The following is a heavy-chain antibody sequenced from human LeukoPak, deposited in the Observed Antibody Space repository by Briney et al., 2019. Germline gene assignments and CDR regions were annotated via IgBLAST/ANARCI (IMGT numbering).Heavy chain of an antibody. D-gene: IGHD1-26*01. Sequence: GGSLRLSCAASGFTFSSYSMNWVRQAPGKGLEWVSSISSSSTYIYYADSVKGRFTISRDNAKNSLYLQMNSLRAEDTAVYYCATGREGSGAFDIWGQGTMVTVSS. CDR3: ATGREGSGAFDI. J-gene: IGHJ3*02. V-gene: IGHV3-21*04. CDR2: ISSSSTYI. CDR1: GFTFSSYS.